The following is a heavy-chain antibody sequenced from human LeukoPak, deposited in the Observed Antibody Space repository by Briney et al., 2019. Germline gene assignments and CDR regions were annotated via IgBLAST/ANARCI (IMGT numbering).Heavy chain of an antibody. D-gene: IGHD3-3*01. CDR2: INPSGGST. CDR1: GYTFTSYY. CDR3: ALQGLRFLEWCDY. Sequence: PGGSLRLSCKASGYTFTSYYMHWVRQAPGQGLEWMGIINPSGGSTSYAQKFQGRVTMTRDTSISTAYMELSRLRSDDTAVYYCALQGLRFLEWCDYWGQGTLVTVSS. V-gene: IGHV1-46*01. J-gene: IGHJ4*02.